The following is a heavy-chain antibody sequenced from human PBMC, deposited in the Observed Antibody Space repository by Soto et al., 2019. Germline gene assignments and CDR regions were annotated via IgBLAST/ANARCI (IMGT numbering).Heavy chain of an antibody. CDR1: GGSISSSSYY. Sequence: SETLSLTCTVSGGSISSSSYYWGWIRQPPGKGLEWIGSIYYSGSTYYNPSLKSRVTISVDTSKNQFSLKLSSVTAADTAVYYCARLWGYCSGGSCYSDYWGQGTLVTVSS. CDR2: IYYSGST. CDR3: ARLWGYCSGGSCYSDY. D-gene: IGHD2-15*01. V-gene: IGHV4-39*01. J-gene: IGHJ4*02.